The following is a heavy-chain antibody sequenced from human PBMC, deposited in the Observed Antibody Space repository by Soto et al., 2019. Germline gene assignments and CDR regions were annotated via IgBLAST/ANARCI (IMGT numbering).Heavy chain of an antibody. D-gene: IGHD2-15*01. CDR3: ARGHKYCSGGCCYSLGNAFEI. J-gene: IGHJ3*02. Sequence: SETLSLTCTVSGGSISSYYWSWIRQPPGKGLEWIGYIYYSGSTNYNPSLKSRVTISVDTSKNQFSLKLSSVTAADTAVYYCARGHKYCSGGCCYSLGNAFEIWGQGTMVTVSS. V-gene: IGHV4-59*01. CDR2: IYYSGST. CDR1: GGSISSYY.